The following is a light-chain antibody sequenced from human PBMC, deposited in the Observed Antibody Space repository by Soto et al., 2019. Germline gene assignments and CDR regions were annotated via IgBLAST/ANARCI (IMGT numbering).Light chain of an antibody. V-gene: IGLV2-14*01. CDR3: SSYTSSSTLDVV. CDR2: DVS. CDR1: SSDVGGYNY. J-gene: IGLJ2*01. Sequence: QSALTQPASVSGSPGQSITISCTGTSSDVGGYNYVSWYQQHPGKAPKLMIYDVSNRPSGVSNRFSGSKSGNTASLTISGLQAEDEADYYCSSYTSSSTLDVVFGGGTKRTVI.